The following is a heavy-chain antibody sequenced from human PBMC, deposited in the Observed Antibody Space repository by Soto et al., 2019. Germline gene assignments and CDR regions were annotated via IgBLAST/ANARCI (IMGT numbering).Heavy chain of an antibody. J-gene: IGHJ6*02. CDR3: ARDAGSGTSCHTQENYYAMDV. D-gene: IGHD2-2*01. V-gene: IGHV1-3*01. CDR1: GYTFTNYA. CDR2: IHAGNGNT. Sequence: GASVKVSCKASGYTFTNYAMHWVRQAPGQRLKWMGWIHAGNGNTKYSQKFQGRVTITRDTSASRAYMELSSLRSEDTAVDYCARDAGSGTSCHTQENYYAMDVWGQGTMCTVSS.